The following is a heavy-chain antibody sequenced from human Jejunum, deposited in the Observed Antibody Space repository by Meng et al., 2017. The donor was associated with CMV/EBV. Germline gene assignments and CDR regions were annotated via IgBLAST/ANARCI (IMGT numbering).Heavy chain of an antibody. J-gene: IGHJ6*02. D-gene: IGHD3-10*01. CDR1: TFTSYY. CDR2: INPSGGST. CDR3: AREFDFWWFGGVDRGMDV. V-gene: IGHV1-46*01. Sequence: TFTSYYMHWVRQAPGQGLEWMGIINPSGGSTSYAQKFQGRVTMTRDTSTSTVYMELSSLRSEDTAMYYCAREFDFWWFGGVDRGMDVWGQGTTVTVSS.